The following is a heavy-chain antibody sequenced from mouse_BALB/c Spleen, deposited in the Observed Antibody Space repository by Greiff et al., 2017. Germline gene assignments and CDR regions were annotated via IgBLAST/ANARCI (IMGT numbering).Heavy chain of an antibody. Sequence: VQLKESGPGLVAPSQSLSITCTVSGFSLTSYGVHWVRQPPGKGLEWLGVIWAGGSTNYNSALMSRLSISKDNSKSQVFLKMNSLQTDDTAMYYCARGNYVPYWGQGTLVTVSA. CDR2: IWAGGST. D-gene: IGHD2-1*01. CDR3: ARGNYVPY. V-gene: IGHV2-9*02. J-gene: IGHJ3*01. CDR1: GFSLTSYG.